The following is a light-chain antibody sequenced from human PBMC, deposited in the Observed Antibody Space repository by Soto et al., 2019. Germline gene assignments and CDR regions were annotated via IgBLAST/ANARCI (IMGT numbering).Light chain of an antibody. Sequence: EIVLTQSPGTLSLSPGEIATLSCRASQSVSSSYLAWYQQKPGQAPRLLMYGASSRATGIPDRFSGGGSATDFTLTISRLEPEDFAVYYCQQYGSSPYTFGQGTKLEIK. V-gene: IGKV3-20*01. CDR3: QQYGSSPYT. J-gene: IGKJ2*01. CDR2: GAS. CDR1: QSVSSSY.